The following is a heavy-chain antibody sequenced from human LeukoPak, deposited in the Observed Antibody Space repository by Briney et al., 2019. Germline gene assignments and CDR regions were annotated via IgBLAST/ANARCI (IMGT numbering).Heavy chain of an antibody. CDR2: IYYSGST. CDR1: GGSMSPYH. V-gene: IGHV4-59*08. CDR3: ARAVSGRFDY. Sequence: SETLSLTCTVSGGSMSPYHWCWIRQPPGKGLEWTGYIYYSGSTNYNPSLNSRVTISVDTSRNQFSLRLSSVTAADTAIYYCARAVSGRFDYWGQGTLVTVSS. J-gene: IGHJ4*02. D-gene: IGHD6-19*01.